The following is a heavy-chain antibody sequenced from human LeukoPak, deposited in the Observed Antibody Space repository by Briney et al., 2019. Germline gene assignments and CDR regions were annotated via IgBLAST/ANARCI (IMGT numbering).Heavy chain of an antibody. CDR2: IYTSGST. Sequence: SETLSLTCTVSGGSISSYYWSWIRQPAGKGLEWIGRIYTSGSTNYNPSLKSRVTMSVDTSKNRFSLKLSSVTAADTAVYYCARENIMITFGGVITLFDYWGQGTLVTVSS. CDR1: GGSISSYY. V-gene: IGHV4-4*07. D-gene: IGHD3-16*02. J-gene: IGHJ4*02. CDR3: ARENIMITFGGVITLFDY.